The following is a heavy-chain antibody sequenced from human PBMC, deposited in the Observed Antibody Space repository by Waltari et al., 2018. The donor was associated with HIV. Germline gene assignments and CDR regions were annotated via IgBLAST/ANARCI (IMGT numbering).Heavy chain of an antibody. CDR2: MNPNSGAT. Sequence: QVQLVQSGAEVKKPGASVRVSCKDCGYTFSNYDVNWVRQASGQGLEWMGWMNPNSGATGYAQKFQGRVSMTRSTSIRTAYMELSSLTSEDTAVYYCARTDRGVNGQEFDYWGQGTLVTVSS. CDR1: GYTFSNYD. V-gene: IGHV1-8*01. CDR3: ARTDRGVNGQEFDY. J-gene: IGHJ4*02. D-gene: IGHD3-10*01.